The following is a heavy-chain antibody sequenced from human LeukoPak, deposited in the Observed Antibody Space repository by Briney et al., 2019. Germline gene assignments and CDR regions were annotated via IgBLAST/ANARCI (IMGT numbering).Heavy chain of an antibody. J-gene: IGHJ4*02. Sequence: PSETLSLTCTVSGGSISSYYWSWIRQPPGKGLEWIGYIYYSGSTNYNPSLKSRVTISVDTSKNQFSLKLSSVTAADTAVYYCARGAVYDILTGYAYWGQGTLVTVSS. V-gene: IGHV4-59*01. CDR3: ARGAVYDILTGYAY. CDR2: IYYSGST. D-gene: IGHD3-9*01. CDR1: GGSISSYY.